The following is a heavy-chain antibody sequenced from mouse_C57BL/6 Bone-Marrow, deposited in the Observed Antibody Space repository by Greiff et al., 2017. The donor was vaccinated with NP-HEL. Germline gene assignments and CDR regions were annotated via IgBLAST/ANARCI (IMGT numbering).Heavy chain of an antibody. D-gene: IGHD1-1*01. CDR1: GFTFSSYA. CDR2: ISDGGSYT. J-gene: IGHJ2*01. V-gene: IGHV5-4*01. CDR3: ARDGLGRITTVVAPFDY. Sequence: EVKLMESGGGLVKPGGSLKLSCAASGFTFSSYAMSWVRQTPEKRLEWVATISDGGSYTYYPDNVKGRFTISRDNAKNNLYLQMSHLKSEDTAMYYCARDGLGRITTVVAPFDYWGQGTTLTVSS.